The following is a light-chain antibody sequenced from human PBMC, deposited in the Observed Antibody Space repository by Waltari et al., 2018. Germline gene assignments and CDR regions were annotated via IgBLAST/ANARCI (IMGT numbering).Light chain of an antibody. CDR1: QSVSSY. Sequence: EIVLTQSPATLSLSPGERATLPCRASQSVSSYLVGYQQKPGQTPRLLIYGASNRATGIPARFSGSGSGTDFTLTISSLESEDFAVYYCHQRSNWPITFGQGTRLEIK. CDR3: HQRSNWPIT. CDR2: GAS. J-gene: IGKJ5*01. V-gene: IGKV3-11*01.